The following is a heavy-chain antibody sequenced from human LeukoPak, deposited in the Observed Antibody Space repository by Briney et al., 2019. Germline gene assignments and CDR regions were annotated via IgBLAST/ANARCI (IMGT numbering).Heavy chain of an antibody. CDR3: ARDLYYYGSGSYYDVFDV. V-gene: IGHV1-18*01. J-gene: IGHJ4*02. CDR2: ISAYKGNT. Sequence: ASVKVSCKASGYTFSTYGISWVRQAPGQGLEWMGWISAYKGNTYYAQKLQGRVTMTTDTSTSTAYMELRSLRSDDTAIYYCARDLYYYGSGSYYDVFDVWGQGTLVTVSS. CDR1: GYTFSTYG. D-gene: IGHD3-10*01.